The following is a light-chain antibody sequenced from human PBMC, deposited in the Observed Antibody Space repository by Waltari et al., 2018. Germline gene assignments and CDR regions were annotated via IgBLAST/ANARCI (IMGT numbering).Light chain of an antibody. CDR3: QQRSNWPLT. V-gene: IGKV3-11*01. J-gene: IGKJ4*01. CDR1: QSVSSY. Sequence: EIVLTQSPATLSLSPGERATLSCRASQSVSSYVAWYQQKPGQAPRLLIYDASNRATGIPARFSGSGSGTDFTLTFSSLEPEDFAVYYCQQRSNWPLTFGGGTKVEIK. CDR2: DAS.